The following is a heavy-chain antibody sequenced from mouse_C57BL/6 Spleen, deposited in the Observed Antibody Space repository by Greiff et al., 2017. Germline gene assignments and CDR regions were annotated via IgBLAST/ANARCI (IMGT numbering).Heavy chain of an antibody. V-gene: IGHV1-64*01. Sequence: QVQLQQSGAELVKPGASVKLSCKASGYTFTSYWMHWVKQRPGQGLEWIGMIHPNSGSTNYNEKFKSKATLTVDKSSSTAYMQLSSLTSEDSAVYYCARPHTGSSTWFAYWGQGTLVTVSA. CDR3: ARPHTGSSTWFAY. J-gene: IGHJ3*01. D-gene: IGHD1-1*01. CDR2: IHPNSGST. CDR1: GYTFTSYW.